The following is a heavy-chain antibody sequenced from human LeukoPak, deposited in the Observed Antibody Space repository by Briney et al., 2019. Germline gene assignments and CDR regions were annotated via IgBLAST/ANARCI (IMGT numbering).Heavy chain of an antibody. CDR2: ISKNGSNT. Sequence: GGSLRLSCEVSGLIFETYGMHWVRQAPSKGLEWVGVISKNGSNTYYGDSVKGRFTISRDNTNNTLSLQMNGLTTEDTGVYFCVKGRRGSSYVHYFDSWGQGTLVTVSS. CDR3: VKGRRGSSYVHYFDS. V-gene: IGHV3-30*18. CDR1: GLIFETYG. J-gene: IGHJ4*02. D-gene: IGHD5-18*01.